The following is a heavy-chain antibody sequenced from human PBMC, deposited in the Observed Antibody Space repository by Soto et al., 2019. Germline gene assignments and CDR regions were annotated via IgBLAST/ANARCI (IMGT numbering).Heavy chain of an antibody. CDR3: TTVLGCSGGSCYYYYYGMDV. J-gene: IGHJ6*02. V-gene: IGHV3-15*01. D-gene: IGHD2-15*01. CDR2: IKSKADGGTT. CDR1: GFTFSNAW. Sequence: GGSLRLSCAASGFTFSNAWMSWVRQAPGKGLEWVGRIKSKADGGTTDYAAPVKGRFTISRDDSKNTLYLQMNSLKTEDTAVYYCTTVLGCSGGSCYYYYYGMDVWGQGTTVTVSS.